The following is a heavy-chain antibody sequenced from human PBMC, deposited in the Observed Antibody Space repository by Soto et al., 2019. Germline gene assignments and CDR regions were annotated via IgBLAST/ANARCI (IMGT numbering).Heavy chain of an antibody. CDR1: GYSISRCYY. CDR3: ARAMIDGYNFDYHVMAV. J-gene: IGHJ6*02. CDR2: IYHSGST. D-gene: IGHD3-22*01. V-gene: IGHV4-38-2*01. Sequence: SETLSLTCAVSGYSISRCYYWGWIRQPPGKGLEWIGNIYHSGSTDYNPSLKSRITISVDKSKNQFSLKLSSVTAADTAVYYCARAMIDGYNFDYHVMAVCGQGTTDTVSS.